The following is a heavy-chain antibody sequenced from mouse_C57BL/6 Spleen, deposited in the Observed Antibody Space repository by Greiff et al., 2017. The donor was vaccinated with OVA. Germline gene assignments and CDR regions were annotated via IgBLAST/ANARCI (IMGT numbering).Heavy chain of an antibody. CDR2: IYPGDGDT. CDR1: GYAFSSSW. J-gene: IGHJ2*01. CDR3: AQTADFDY. V-gene: IGHV1-82*01. D-gene: IGHD4-1*01. Sequence: QVQLQQSGPELVKPGASVKISCKASGYAFSSSWMNWVKQRPGKGLEWVGRIYPGDGDTNYNGKFKGKATLTADKSSSTAYMQLSSLTSEDSAVYFCAQTADFDYWGQGTTLTVSS.